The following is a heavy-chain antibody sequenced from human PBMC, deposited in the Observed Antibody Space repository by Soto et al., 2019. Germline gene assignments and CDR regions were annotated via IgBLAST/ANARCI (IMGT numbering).Heavy chain of an antibody. CDR1: GGSISSGDYY. CDR2: IYYSGST. J-gene: IGHJ4*02. D-gene: IGHD1-1*01. CDR3: XXXXXXYTXXDY. Sequence: TLSLTCTVSGGSISSGDYYWSWIRQPPGKGLEWIGYIYYSGSTYYNPSLKSRVTISVDTSKNQFSLKLSSVTAADKAVYXXXXXXXXYTXXDYXGQGXLXXVSS. V-gene: IGHV4-30-4*01.